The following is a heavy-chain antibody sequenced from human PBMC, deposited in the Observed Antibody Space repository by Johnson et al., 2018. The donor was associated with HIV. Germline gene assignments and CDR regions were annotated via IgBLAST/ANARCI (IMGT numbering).Heavy chain of an antibody. CDR3: AKDNLKRTRGSDAFDI. J-gene: IGHJ3*02. CDR1: GFTLSTYG. V-gene: IGHV3-30*19. CDR2: ISYDGNNK. Sequence: QVQLVESGGGVVQPGRSLRLSCAVSGFTLSTYGMHWVRQAPGKGPEWVAVISYDGNNKYYADSVKGRVTISRDNSKNTLYLQMNSLRAEDTAVYYCAKDNLKRTRGSDAFDIWGQGTRVTVSS. D-gene: IGHD2-15*01.